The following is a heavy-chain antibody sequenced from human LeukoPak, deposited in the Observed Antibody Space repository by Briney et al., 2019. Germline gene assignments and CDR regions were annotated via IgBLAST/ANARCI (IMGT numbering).Heavy chain of an antibody. CDR1: GYTFTSYC. Sequence: ASVKVSCTASGYTFTSYCLHWVRQAPGQGLEWMGLINPSGTTTYAQNFQGRVTMTRDTSASTAYMELSSLRSDDTAVDYCAKCSETGTTRWFDPWGQGTLVTVSS. J-gene: IGHJ5*02. D-gene: IGHD1-7*01. V-gene: IGHV1-46*01. CDR2: INPSGTT. CDR3: AKCSETGTTRWFDP.